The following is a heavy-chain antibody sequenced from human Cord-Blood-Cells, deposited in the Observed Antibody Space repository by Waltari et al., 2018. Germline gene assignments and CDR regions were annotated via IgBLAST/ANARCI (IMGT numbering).Heavy chain of an antibody. V-gene: IGHV1-69*01. CDR2: IIPIFGTA. CDR3: AADSITIFGVVISYYYGMDV. J-gene: IGHJ6*02. Sequence: QVQLVQSGAEVKKPGSSVKVSCKASGGTFSSYAISWVRQAPGQGLEWMGGIIPIFGTANYAQKFQGRVTITADESTSTAYMELSSLRSEDTAVYYCAADSITIFGVVISYYYGMDVWGQGTTVTVSS. CDR1: GGTFSSYA. D-gene: IGHD3-3*01.